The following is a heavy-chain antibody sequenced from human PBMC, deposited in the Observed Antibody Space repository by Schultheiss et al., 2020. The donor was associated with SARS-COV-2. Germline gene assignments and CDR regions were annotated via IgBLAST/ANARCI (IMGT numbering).Heavy chain of an antibody. J-gene: IGHJ4*02. CDR3: ASISGRGTGY. D-gene: IGHD1-26*01. CDR1: GFTFSSYA. V-gene: IGHV3-23*01. Sequence: GVLKISCAASGFTFSSYAMSWFRQAPGQGLEWVSAISGSGGSTNYADSVKGRFTISRDNAKNSLYLQMNSLRAEDTAVYYCASISGRGTGYWGQGTLVTVSS. CDR2: ISGSGGST.